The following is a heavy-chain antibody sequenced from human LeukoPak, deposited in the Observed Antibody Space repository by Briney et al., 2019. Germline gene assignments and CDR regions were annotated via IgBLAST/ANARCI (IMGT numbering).Heavy chain of an antibody. D-gene: IGHD3-22*01. CDR2: MSQSGRS. Sequence: PSETLSLTCTVSGGSITSSNYYWGWIRQPPGKGLKWIGSMSQSGRSFYDPSLKSRATISVGTSSDQFSLKLRLVTAADTAVYYCARQPFSGHDTSGAPSGWFDPWGQGTLVTVSS. V-gene: IGHV4-39*01. CDR3: ARQPFSGHDTSGAPSGWFDP. J-gene: IGHJ5*02. CDR1: GGSITSSNYY.